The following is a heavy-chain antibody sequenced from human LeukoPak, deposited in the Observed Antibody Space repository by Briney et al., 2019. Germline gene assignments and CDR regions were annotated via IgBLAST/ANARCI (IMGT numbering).Heavy chain of an antibody. CDR3: ARDLRFLVDYYYMDV. J-gene: IGHJ6*03. CDR2: ISYSGST. D-gene: IGHD3-3*01. CDR1: GDSIISDTYF. V-gene: IGHV4-39*07. Sequence: SETLSLTCSVSGDSIISDTYFWGWIRQPPGKGLEWIGTISYSGSTNYNPSLKSRVTISVDKSKNQFSLKLSSVTAADTAVYYCARDLRFLVDYYYMDVWGKGTTVAVSS.